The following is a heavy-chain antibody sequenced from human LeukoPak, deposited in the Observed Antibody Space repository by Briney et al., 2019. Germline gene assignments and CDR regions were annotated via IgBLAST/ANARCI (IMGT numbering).Heavy chain of an antibody. J-gene: IGHJ4*02. CDR2: TFSTSKWHI. CDR1: GDSVSSNSAS. Sequence: SQTLSLTCAISGDSVSSNSASWNWFRQSPSRGLKWLGRTFSTSKWHIDYAESLKGRITINPDTSKNHVSLQLTSVTPEDTAVYYCAGRQYSVYEGFFDYWGQGTLVTVSS. D-gene: IGHD5/OR15-5a*01. CDR3: AGRQYSVYEGFFDY. V-gene: IGHV6-1*01.